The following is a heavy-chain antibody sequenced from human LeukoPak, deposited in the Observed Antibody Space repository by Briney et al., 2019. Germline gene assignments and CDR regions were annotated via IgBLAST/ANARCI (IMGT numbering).Heavy chain of an antibody. D-gene: IGHD2-15*01. Sequence: GGSLRLTCAASGFTFSSYGMHWVSQAPGKGLERVTFIRYDGSNKYYADSVKGRFTISRDNSKNTLYLQMNSLRADDTAVYYCARCSGGSCLYYYGMDVWGQGTTVTVSS. CDR3: ARCSGGSCLYYYGMDV. CDR2: IRYDGSNK. J-gene: IGHJ6*02. V-gene: IGHV3-30*02. CDR1: GFTFSSYG.